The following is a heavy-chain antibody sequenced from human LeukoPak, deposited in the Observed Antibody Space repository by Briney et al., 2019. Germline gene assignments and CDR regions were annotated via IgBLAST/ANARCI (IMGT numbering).Heavy chain of an antibody. CDR2: IYYSGST. CDR1: GGSISSHY. V-gene: IGHV4-59*11. Sequence: SETLSLTCTVSGGSISSHYWSWIRQPPGKGLEWIGYIYYSGSTNYNPSLKSRVTISVDTSKNQFSLKLSSVTAADTAVYYCARGDSFDYWGQGTLVTVSS. J-gene: IGHJ4*02. CDR3: ARGDSFDY.